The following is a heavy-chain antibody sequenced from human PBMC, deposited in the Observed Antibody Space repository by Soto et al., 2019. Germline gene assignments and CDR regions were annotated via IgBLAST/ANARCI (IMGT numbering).Heavy chain of an antibody. CDR3: ARDKGLRGDYYYYGMDV. CDR1: GGSISSGGYY. J-gene: IGHJ6*02. D-gene: IGHD4-17*01. Sequence: QVQLQESGPGLVKPSQTLSLTCTVSGGSISSGGYYWSWIRQHPGKGLEWIGYIYYSGSTYYNPSLKSRVTKSVDTSKNPFSLKLSSVTAADTAVYYCARDKGLRGDYYYYGMDVWGQGTTVTVSS. CDR2: IYYSGST. V-gene: IGHV4-31*03.